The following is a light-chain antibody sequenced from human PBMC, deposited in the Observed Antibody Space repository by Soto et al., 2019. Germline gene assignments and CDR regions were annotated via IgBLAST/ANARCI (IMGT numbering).Light chain of an antibody. Sequence: EIVLTQSPGTLSLSPGERATLSCRASQSISSGSFAWYQQKPGQAPRVIIYRASSRATGIPDRFSGSGSGTDFTLTISSLQSEDFAVYYCQQYNNWPTFGGGTKVDIK. CDR1: QSISSGS. CDR3: QQYNNWPT. CDR2: RAS. J-gene: IGKJ4*01. V-gene: IGKV3-20*01.